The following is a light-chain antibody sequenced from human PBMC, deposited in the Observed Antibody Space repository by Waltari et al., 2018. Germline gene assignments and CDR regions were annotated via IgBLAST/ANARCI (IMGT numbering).Light chain of an antibody. CDR2: DAS. CDR1: QTISKTY. J-gene: IGKJ4*01. V-gene: IGKV3-20*01. Sequence: EIVLTQSPGTLSLSPGERATLSCRARQTISKTYLAWYQQKPGQAPRLLIDDASNRDTGIPARFSGSGSGTDFTLTISRLEPGDFAVYYCQQCAISPLTFGGGTKVEI. CDR3: QQCAISPLT.